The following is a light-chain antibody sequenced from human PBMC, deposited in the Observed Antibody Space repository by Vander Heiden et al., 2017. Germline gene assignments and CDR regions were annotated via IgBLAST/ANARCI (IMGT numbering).Light chain of an antibody. CDR2: TNN. Sequence: QSVLPQPPSASGTPGQRVTVSCSGSSSNIGSYTVNWFQQLPGTAPKLLIYTNNHRPSGVPDRFSGSKSGTSASLAISGLQSEDEADYYCTAWDDSLNGYVFGTGTKVTVL. J-gene: IGLJ1*01. CDR3: TAWDDSLNGYV. CDR1: SSNIGSYT. V-gene: IGLV1-44*01.